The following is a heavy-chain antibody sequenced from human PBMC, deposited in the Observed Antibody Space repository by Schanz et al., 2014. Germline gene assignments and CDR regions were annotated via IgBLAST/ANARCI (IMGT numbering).Heavy chain of an antibody. V-gene: IGHV1-18*01. Sequence: QVQLVQSGDEVKKPGASVKVSCKTSGYTFSDYGINWVRQAPGQGLEWMGWISAYNGNTNYAQKLQGRVTMTTDTSTSTAYMELRSLRSDDTALYYCTRGGYSYALSAFDIWGQGTMVTVSS. CDR2: ISAYNGNT. CDR3: TRGGYSYALSAFDI. CDR1: GYTFSDYG. D-gene: IGHD5-18*01. J-gene: IGHJ3*02.